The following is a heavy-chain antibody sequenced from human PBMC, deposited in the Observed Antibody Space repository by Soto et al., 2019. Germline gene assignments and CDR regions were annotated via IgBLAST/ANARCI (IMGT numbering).Heavy chain of an antibody. CDR3: APRHMYY. CDR2: ISDSGVST. D-gene: IGHD2-21*01. J-gene: IGHJ4*02. Sequence: PGGSLRLSCAASGFTFSTYTMSWVRQAPGKGLEWVSAISDSGVSTYYADSVKGRFTISRDNSENTLYLQMNSLRAEDSAVYYCAPRHMYYRGQGTLVTVSS. V-gene: IGHV3-23*01. CDR1: GFTFSTYT.